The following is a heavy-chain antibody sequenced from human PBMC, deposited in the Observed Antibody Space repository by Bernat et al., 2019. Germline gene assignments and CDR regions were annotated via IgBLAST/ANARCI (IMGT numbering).Heavy chain of an antibody. D-gene: IGHD3-10*01. CDR1: GFTFSSYA. Sequence: EVQLLESGGGLVQPGGSLRLSCAASGFTFSSYAMSWVRQAPGKGLEWVSAISGSGGSTYYADSVKGRFTISRDNSENTLYLQMNSLRAEDTAVYYCAKDWALYGSGRGAFDIWGQGTMVTVSS. J-gene: IGHJ3*02. CDR2: ISGSGGST. CDR3: AKDWALYGSGRGAFDI. V-gene: IGHV3-23*01.